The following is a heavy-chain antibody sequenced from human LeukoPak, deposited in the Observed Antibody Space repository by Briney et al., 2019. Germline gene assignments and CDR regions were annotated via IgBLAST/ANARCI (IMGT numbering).Heavy chain of an antibody. V-gene: IGHV1-69*01. CDR1: GGTFSSYA. J-gene: IGHJ6*03. CDR3: ARESYYYDSSGYPGSYYYYYMDV. D-gene: IGHD3-22*01. Sequence: ASVTVSCKASGGTFSSYAISWVRQAPGQGLEWMGGIIPIFGTANYAQKFQGRVTITADESTSTAYMELSSLRSEDTAVYYCARESYYYDSSGYPGSYYYYYMDVWGKGTTVTVSS. CDR2: IIPIFGTA.